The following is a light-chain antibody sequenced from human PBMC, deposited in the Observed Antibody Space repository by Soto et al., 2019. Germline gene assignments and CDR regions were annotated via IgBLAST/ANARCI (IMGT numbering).Light chain of an antibody. CDR2: EVS. CDR1: SSDVGNYNY. V-gene: IGLV2-8*01. Sequence: QSVLTQPPSASGSPGQSVTISCTGTSSDVGNYNYVSWYQHHPGKAPKLIIYEVSERPSGVPDRFSGSKSGNTASLTVSGLQAEDESDYYCSSYAGSNNLVFGGGTKLTVL. J-gene: IGLJ2*01. CDR3: SSYAGSNNLV.